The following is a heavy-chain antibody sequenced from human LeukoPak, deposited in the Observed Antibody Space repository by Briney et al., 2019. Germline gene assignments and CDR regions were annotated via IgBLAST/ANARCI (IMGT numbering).Heavy chain of an antibody. V-gene: IGHV4-59*01. CDR3: ARDLRTHGFDY. CDR1: GGSISSYY. J-gene: IGHJ4*02. Sequence: SETLSPTCTVSGGSISSYYWSWIRQPPGKGLEWIGYIYYSGSTNYNPSLKSRVTISVDTSKDQFSLKLSSVTAADTAVYYCARDLRTHGFDYWGQGTLVTVSS. CDR2: IYYSGST.